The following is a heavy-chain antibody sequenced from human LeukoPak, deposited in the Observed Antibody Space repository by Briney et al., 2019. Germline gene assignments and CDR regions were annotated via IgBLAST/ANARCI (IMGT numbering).Heavy chain of an antibody. V-gene: IGHV3-23*01. Sequence: GGSLRLSCAASGFTFSSYAMSWVRQAPGKGLEWVSAISGSGDSTYYADSVKGRFTISRDNSKNTLYLQMDSLRAEDTAVYYCAKASAMIVVVSKHFDYWGQGTLVTVSS. CDR3: AKASAMIVVVSKHFDY. D-gene: IGHD3-22*01. J-gene: IGHJ4*02. CDR2: ISGSGDST. CDR1: GFTFSSYA.